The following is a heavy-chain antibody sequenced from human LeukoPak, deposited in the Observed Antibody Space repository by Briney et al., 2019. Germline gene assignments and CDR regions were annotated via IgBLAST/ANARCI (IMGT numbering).Heavy chain of an antibody. D-gene: IGHD2-2*02. CDR3: ARKETTLCSSTSCYTSQWYFDY. V-gene: IGHV4-34*01. Sequence: KASETLSLTCTVSGGSISSYYWSWIRQPPGKGLEWIGEINHSGSTNYNPSLKSRVTISVDTSKNQFSLKLSSVTAADTAVYYCARKETTLCSSTSCYTSQWYFDYWGQGTLVTVSS. CDR2: INHSGST. J-gene: IGHJ4*02. CDR1: GGSISSYY.